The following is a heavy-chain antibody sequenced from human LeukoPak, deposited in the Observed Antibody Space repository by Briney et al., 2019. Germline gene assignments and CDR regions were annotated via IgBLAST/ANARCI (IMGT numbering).Heavy chain of an antibody. CDR1: GYTFTSYG. V-gene: IGHV1-18*01. CDR3: ARDILTGDYYYYGMDV. Sequence: GASVKVSCKASGYTFTSYGINWVRQAPGQGLEWMGWISAYTGNTNYAQKLQGRATMTTDTSTSTAYMELRSLRSDDTAVYYCARDILTGDYYYYGMDVWGQGTTVTVSS. D-gene: IGHD3-9*01. CDR2: ISAYTGNT. J-gene: IGHJ6*02.